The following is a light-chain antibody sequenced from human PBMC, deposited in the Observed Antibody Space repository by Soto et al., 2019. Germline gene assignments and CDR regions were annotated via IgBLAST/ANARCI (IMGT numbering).Light chain of an antibody. Sequence: QSVLTQPASVSGSLGQSITISCTGTTRDIAGYNFISWYQQLPGKAPKLMIYQVTIRPSGISNRFSGSKSGNTASLTISGLPAEGEADYYCTSFSSSTSLYVFGTGNKLTVL. CDR3: TSFSSSTSLYV. J-gene: IGLJ1*01. CDR1: TRDIAGYNF. V-gene: IGLV2-14*01. CDR2: QVT.